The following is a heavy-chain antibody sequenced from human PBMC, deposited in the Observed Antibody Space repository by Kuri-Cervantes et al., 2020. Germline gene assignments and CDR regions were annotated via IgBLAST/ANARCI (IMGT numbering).Heavy chain of an antibody. Sequence: GESLKISCAASGFTFDDYAMHWVRQAPGKGLVRVSRIYSDGSGTNYVDSVKGRFTISRDNAKNTLYLQMHSLRVEDTAVYFCARGGYSTGLTGDLFDHWGQGTLVTV. J-gene: IGHJ4*02. CDR2: IYSDGSGT. V-gene: IGHV3-74*01. CDR3: ARGGYSTGLTGDLFDH. CDR1: GFTFDDYA. D-gene: IGHD6-19*01.